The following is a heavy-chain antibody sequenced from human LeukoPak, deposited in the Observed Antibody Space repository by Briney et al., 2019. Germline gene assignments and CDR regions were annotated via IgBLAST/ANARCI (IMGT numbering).Heavy chain of an antibody. CDR2: INPSGGST. CDR1: GYTFTSYY. Sequence: ALVKVSCKASGYTFTSYYMHWVRQAPGQGLEWMGIINPSGGSTSYAQKFQGRVTMTRDTSTSTVYMELSSLRSEDTAVYYCARDLGATKRFDYWGQGTLVTVSS. CDR3: ARDLGATKRFDY. V-gene: IGHV1-46*01. D-gene: IGHD1-26*01. J-gene: IGHJ4*02.